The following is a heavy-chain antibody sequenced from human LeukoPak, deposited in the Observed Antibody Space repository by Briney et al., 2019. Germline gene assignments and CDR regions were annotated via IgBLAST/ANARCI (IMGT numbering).Heavy chain of an antibody. CDR2: MNPINGNT. V-gene: IGHV1-8*01. CDR1: GYTFTSYD. J-gene: IGHJ4*02. CDR3: ARGLATTTWTIAMTGLDH. Sequence: ASVKVSCKSSGYTFTSYDINWVRQATGQGLEWMGWMNPINGNTGYAQKFQGRATMTRDTSISTAYMELSSLSSEDTAVYYCARGLATTTWTIAMTGLDHWGPGTLVTVSS. D-gene: IGHD3-9*01.